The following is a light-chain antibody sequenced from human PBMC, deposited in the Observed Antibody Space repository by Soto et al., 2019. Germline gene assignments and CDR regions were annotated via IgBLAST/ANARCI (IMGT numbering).Light chain of an antibody. CDR3: QHYNNYSEA. J-gene: IGKJ1*01. V-gene: IGKV1-17*01. Sequence: DIQMTQSPSSLSASVGDIFTLTCRASQGIRNDLGWYQQKPGKAPKRLIYATSSLQSGVTSRFSGSGSGTEFTITISSLQPDDFATYYCQHYNNYSEAFGQGTKVDIK. CDR2: ATS. CDR1: QGIRND.